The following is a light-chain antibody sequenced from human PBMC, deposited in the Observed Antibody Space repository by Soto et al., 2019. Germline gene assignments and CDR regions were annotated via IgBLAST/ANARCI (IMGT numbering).Light chain of an antibody. J-gene: IGLJ3*02. V-gene: IGLV2-14*01. CDR3: TSFTFTTTWV. CDR1: SSDVGGYNY. Sequence: QSVLTQPASVSGSPGQSITISCTGTSSDVGGYNYVSWYQQLPGKAPKLIIYEVTRRPSGISDRFSGSKSGNTASLTISGLQTDDEADYFCTSFTFTTTWVFGGGTKVTVL. CDR2: EVT.